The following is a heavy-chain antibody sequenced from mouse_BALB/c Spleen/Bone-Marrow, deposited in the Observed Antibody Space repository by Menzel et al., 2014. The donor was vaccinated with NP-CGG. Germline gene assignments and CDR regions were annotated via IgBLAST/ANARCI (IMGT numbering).Heavy chain of an antibody. CDR3: ARLICGSSYIVDF. J-gene: IGHJ4*01. CDR1: GYTFTGYW. Sequence: QVQLKESGAELVKPGASVKLSCKASGYTFTGYWMHWVKQRPGQGLEWIGEINPSNGRTNYNEKFKSMATLTVDKYSSTSYIQLSSLTSEDSAVFYCARLICGSSYIVDFWGQGTSVTVSS. CDR2: INPSNGRT. V-gene: IGHV1S81*02. D-gene: IGHD1-1*01.